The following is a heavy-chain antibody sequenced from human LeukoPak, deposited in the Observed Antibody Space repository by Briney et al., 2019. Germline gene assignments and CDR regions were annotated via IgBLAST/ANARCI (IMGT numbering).Heavy chain of an antibody. CDR2: ISYDGSNK. CDR3: AKGLYNSGQRGYFDY. Sequence: GGSLRLSCATSGFTFSSYGMHWVRQAPGKGLEWVAVISYDGSNKYYADSVKGRFTISRDNSKNTLFLQMDSLRAEDTAVYYCAKGLYNSGQRGYFDYWGQGTLVTVSS. D-gene: IGHD6-19*01. CDR1: GFTFSSYG. V-gene: IGHV3-30*18. J-gene: IGHJ4*02.